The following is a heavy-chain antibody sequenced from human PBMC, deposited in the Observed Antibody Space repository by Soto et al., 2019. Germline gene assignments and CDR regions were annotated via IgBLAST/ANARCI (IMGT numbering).Heavy chain of an antibody. CDR3: ARDHMRSNSSSWTELYYYGMDV. CDR1: GGSISSYY. CDR2: IYYSGST. D-gene: IGHD6-13*01. Sequence: SETLSLTCTVSGGSISSYYWSWIRQPPGKGLEWIGYIYYSGSTNYNPSLKSRVTISVDTSKNQFSLKLSSVTAADTAVYYCARDHMRSNSSSWTELYYYGMDVWGQGTTVTVSS. J-gene: IGHJ6*02. V-gene: IGHV4-59*01.